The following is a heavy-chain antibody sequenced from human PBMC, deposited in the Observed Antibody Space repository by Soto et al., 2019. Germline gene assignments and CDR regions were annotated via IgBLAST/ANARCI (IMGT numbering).Heavy chain of an antibody. Sequence: SGPTLVNPTQTLTLTCTFSGFSLSTSGVGVGWIRQPPGKALEWLALIYWDDDKRYSPSLKSRLTITKDTSKNQVVLTMTNMDPVDTATYYCAHSIAAAGFFWDYGSYNWFDPWGQGTLVTVSS. CDR2: IYWDDDK. D-gene: IGHD6-13*01. V-gene: IGHV2-5*02. CDR3: AHSIAAAGFFWDYGSYNWFDP. CDR1: GFSLSTSGVG. J-gene: IGHJ5*02.